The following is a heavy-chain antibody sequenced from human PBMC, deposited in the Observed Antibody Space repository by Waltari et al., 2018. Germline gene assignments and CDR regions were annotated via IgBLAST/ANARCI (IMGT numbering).Heavy chain of an antibody. J-gene: IGHJ3*02. CDR2: IYYSGST. CDR1: GGSISSSSYY. Sequence: QLQLQESGPGLVKPSETLSLTCTVSGGSISSSSYYWGWIRQPPGKGLEWIGSIYYSGSTYSNPSLKSRVTISVDTSKNQFSLKLSSVTAADTAVYYCARDRAVAGNAFDIWGQGTMVTVSS. D-gene: IGHD6-19*01. V-gene: IGHV4-39*07. CDR3: ARDRAVAGNAFDI.